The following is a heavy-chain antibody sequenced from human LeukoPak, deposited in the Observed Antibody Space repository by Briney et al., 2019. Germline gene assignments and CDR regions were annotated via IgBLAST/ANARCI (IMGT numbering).Heavy chain of an antibody. D-gene: IGHD5-18*01. Sequence: ASVKVSCKASGYTFTSYYMHWVRQAPGQGLEWMGIINPSGGSTSYAQKFQGRATMTRDTSTSTVYMELSSLRSEDTAVYYCARARDTAMVGNALAFDYWGQGTLVTVSS. CDR1: GYTFTSYY. CDR3: ARARDTAMVGNALAFDY. V-gene: IGHV1-46*01. CDR2: INPSGGST. J-gene: IGHJ4*02.